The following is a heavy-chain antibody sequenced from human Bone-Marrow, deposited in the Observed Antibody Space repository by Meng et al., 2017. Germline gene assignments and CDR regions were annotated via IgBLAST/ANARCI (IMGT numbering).Heavy chain of an antibody. CDR1: GYTFAAYW. V-gene: IGHV1-2*06. J-gene: IGHJ4*02. CDR3: ASGSSGWNFDY. D-gene: IGHD6-19*01. Sequence: ASVKVSCKASGYTFAAYWIQWVRQAPGQGLEWMGRIDPKNDNTHYAQKFQGRVTMTRDTSISTAYMELSRLRSDDTAVYYCASGSSGWNFDYWGQGTLVTVSS. CDR2: IDPKNDNT.